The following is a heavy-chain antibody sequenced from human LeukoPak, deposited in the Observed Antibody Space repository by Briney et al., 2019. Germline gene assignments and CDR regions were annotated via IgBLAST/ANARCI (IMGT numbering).Heavy chain of an antibody. D-gene: IGHD6-19*01. Sequence: GGSLRLSCAASGFTFSSYSMSWVRQAPRKGLECVSAIRGRGGSTYYADSVKGRFTISRDNSKNTLYLQMNSLRAEDTAVYYCAKGSIAVAGQFDYWGQGTLVTVSS. CDR1: GFTFSSYS. CDR3: AKGSIAVAGQFDY. CDR2: IRGRGGST. V-gene: IGHV3-23*01. J-gene: IGHJ4*02.